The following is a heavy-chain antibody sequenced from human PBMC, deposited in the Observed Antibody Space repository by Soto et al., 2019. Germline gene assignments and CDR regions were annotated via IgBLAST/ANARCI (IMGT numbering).Heavy chain of an antibody. J-gene: IGHJ4*02. Sequence: QVQLVQSGAEVKKPGASVKVSCKASGYTFTSYYMHWVREAPGQGLEWMGKINPSDGSTKNAQKFQGRVTMTRDTSTSTVYMELSSLRSEDTAIYYCARDILSGGDCYYEYWGQGTLVTVSS. D-gene: IGHD2-21*02. CDR1: GYTFTSYY. CDR3: ARDILSGGDCYYEY. CDR2: INPSDGST. V-gene: IGHV1-46*01.